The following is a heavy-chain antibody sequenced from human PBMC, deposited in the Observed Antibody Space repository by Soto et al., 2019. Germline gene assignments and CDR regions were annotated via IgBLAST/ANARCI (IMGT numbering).Heavy chain of an antibody. Sequence: QVQLVESGGGVVQPGRSLRLSCAASGFTFSSYGMHWVRQAPGKGLEWVAVIWYDGSNKYYADSVKGRFTTSRDNSKNTLYLQMNSLRAEDTAVYYCARGSTYYDILTGYYNFDYWGQGTLVTVSS. CDR2: IWYDGSNK. V-gene: IGHV3-33*01. J-gene: IGHJ4*02. D-gene: IGHD3-9*01. CDR1: GFTFSSYG. CDR3: ARGSTYYDILTGYYNFDY.